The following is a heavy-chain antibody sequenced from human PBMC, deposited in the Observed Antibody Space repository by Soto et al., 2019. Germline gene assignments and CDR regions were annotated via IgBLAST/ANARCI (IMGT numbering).Heavy chain of an antibody. Sequence: SETLSLTCAVSGGSFSSYYWTWIRQPPEKGLEWIGEITHRGSTNYNPSLKSRVTMSVDTSKNQFSLTVTSVTAADTAVYFCASGNENMAREQQPLDRWCPGNLVHVS. CDR1: GGSFSSYY. J-gene: IGHJ5*02. CDR3: ASGNENMAREQQPLDR. CDR2: ITHRGST. D-gene: IGHD1-1*01. V-gene: IGHV4-34*01.